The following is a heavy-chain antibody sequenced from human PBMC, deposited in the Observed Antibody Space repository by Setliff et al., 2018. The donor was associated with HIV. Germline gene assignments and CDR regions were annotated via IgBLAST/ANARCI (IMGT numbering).Heavy chain of an antibody. CDR2: IYYSGST. D-gene: IGHD3-22*01. V-gene: IGHV4-39*07. CDR1: GGSISSSSYY. CDR3: ASTYYYDSLHFHH. J-gene: IGHJ1*01. Sequence: KPSETLSLTCTVSGGSISSSSYYWGWIRQPPGKGLEWIGSIYYSGSTYYNPSLKSRVTMSVDTSKNQFSLKLSSVTAADTAVYYCASTYYYDSLHFHHWGQGTLVTVSS.